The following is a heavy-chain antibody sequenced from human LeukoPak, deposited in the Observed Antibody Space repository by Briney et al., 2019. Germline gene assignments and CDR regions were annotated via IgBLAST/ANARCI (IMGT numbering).Heavy chain of an antibody. J-gene: IGHJ3*02. D-gene: IGHD3-10*01. CDR2: IYYSGST. CDR1: GGSISSSSYY. Sequence: SETLSLTCTVSGGSISSSSYYWGWIRQPPGKGLEWIGSIYYSGSTSYHPSLKSRVTISVDTSKNLFSLKLSSVTAADTAVYYCARQPSPRSPRITMVRGVINAFDIWGQGTMVTVSS. V-gene: IGHV4-39*01. CDR3: ARQPSPRSPRITMVRGVINAFDI.